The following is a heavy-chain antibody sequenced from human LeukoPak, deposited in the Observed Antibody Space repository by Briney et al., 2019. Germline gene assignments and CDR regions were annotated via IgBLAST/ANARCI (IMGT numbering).Heavy chain of an antibody. CDR3: ARHKSITYDCFDI. CDR2: VYYSGST. V-gene: IGHV4-59*08. J-gene: IGHJ3*02. Sequence: SETLSLTCTVSGGSISSYFWSWIRQPPGKGLEWIGYVYYSGSTSYNPSLKSRVTISVDTSKNQFSLKLSSVTAADTAVYYCARHKSITYDCFDIWGQGTMVTVSS. D-gene: IGHD2/OR15-2a*01. CDR1: GGSISSYF.